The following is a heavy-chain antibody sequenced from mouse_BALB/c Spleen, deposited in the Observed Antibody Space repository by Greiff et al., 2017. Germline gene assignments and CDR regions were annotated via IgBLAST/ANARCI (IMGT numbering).Heavy chain of an antibody. Sequence: VKLQESGPELVKPGASVRISCKASGYTFTSYYIHWVKQRPGQGLEWIGWIYPGNVNTKYNEKFKGKATLTADKSSSTAYMQLSSLTSEDSAVYFCARGITTVWGQGTTLTVSS. CDR2: IYPGNVNT. CDR1: GYTFTSYY. CDR3: ARGITTV. J-gene: IGHJ2*01. V-gene: IGHV1S56*01. D-gene: IGHD1-1*01.